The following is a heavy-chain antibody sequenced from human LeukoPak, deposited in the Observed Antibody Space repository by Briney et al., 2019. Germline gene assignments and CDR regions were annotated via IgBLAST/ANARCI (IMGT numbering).Heavy chain of an antibody. V-gene: IGHV3-23*01. J-gene: IGHJ4*02. CDR1: GFTFSAYS. CDR2: ISVSDGST. CDR3: VKDWRDESNCGGDCLQY. D-gene: IGHD2-21*02. Sequence: GGSLRLSCVASGFTFSAYSMTWVRQAPGKGLDWVSSISVSDGSTYYADSVRGRFTISRDNSKNTLHLHMNSLRAEDTAVYYCVKDWRDESNCGGDCLQYWGQGTPVTVSS.